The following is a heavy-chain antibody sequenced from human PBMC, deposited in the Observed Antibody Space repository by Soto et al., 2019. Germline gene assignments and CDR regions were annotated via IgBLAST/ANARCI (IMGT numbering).Heavy chain of an antibody. Sequence: EVQLLESGGGLVQPGGSLRLSCAGSGFTFSSYAMTWVRQAPGKGLEWVSTLSDNGGNTYYADSVKGRFTISRDNSKNTLYVQMNSLRAEDTAVYYCAKDSQSVLVSAARVYGMDGWGQGATVTVSS. CDR3: AKDSQSVLVSAARVYGMDG. D-gene: IGHD2-2*01. J-gene: IGHJ6*02. CDR1: GFTFSSYA. V-gene: IGHV3-23*01. CDR2: LSDNGGNT.